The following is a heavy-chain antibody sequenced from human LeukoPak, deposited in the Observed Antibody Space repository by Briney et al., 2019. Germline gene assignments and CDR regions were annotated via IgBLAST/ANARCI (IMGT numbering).Heavy chain of an antibody. CDR1: GYSFTSFW. Sequence: GESLKISCKGSGYSFTSFWIGWVRQMPGKGLEGMGIIYPGDSDTRYSPSFQGQVTISADKSIRTAYLQLNNLEGSGPAMYYWAKLSHWSDFWGQGTLLTVS. CDR2: IYPGDSDT. J-gene: IGHJ5*01. V-gene: IGHV5-51*01. CDR3: AKLSHWSDF.